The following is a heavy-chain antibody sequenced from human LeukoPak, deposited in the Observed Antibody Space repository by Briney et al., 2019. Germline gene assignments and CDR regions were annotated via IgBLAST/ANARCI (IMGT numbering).Heavy chain of an antibody. CDR1: GFTFSSYG. CDR2: ISYDGSNK. J-gene: IGHJ4*02. D-gene: IGHD4-17*01. Sequence: GRSLRLSCAASGFTFSSYGMHWARQAPGKGLEWVAVISYDGSNKYYADSVKGRFTISRDNSKNTLYLQMNSLRAEDTAVYYCAKMTTVTTPLGYWGQGTLVTVSS. CDR3: AKMTTVTTPLGY. V-gene: IGHV3-30*18.